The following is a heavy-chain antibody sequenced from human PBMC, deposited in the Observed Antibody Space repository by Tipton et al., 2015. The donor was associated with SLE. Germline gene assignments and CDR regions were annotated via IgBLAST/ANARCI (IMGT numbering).Heavy chain of an antibody. CDR1: GGTFISYG. J-gene: IGHJ6*02. CDR2: ISAYNGNT. Sequence: QLVQSGAEVKKPGASVKVSCKASGGTFISYGISWVRQAPGQGLEWMGWISAYNGNTNYAQKVQGRVTMTTDTSTSTAYMELRSLRSDDTAVYYCARDPPPGSGYSEAYYGMDVWGQGTTVTVSS. V-gene: IGHV1-18*01. CDR3: ARDPPPGSGYSEAYYGMDV. D-gene: IGHD6-13*01.